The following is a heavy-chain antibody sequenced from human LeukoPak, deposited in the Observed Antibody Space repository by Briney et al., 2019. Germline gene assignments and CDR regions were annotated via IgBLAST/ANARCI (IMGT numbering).Heavy chain of an antibody. CDR1: GFTFSHYG. Sequence: GGSLRLSCAGSGFTFSHYGIYWVRQAPGKGLEWVAAIWHDGSKQLYRDAVKGRFIISRDDSKNTVFLQMNSLRAEDTAVYFCARDLSYGSGEFWGQGTLVTVSS. J-gene: IGHJ4*02. CDR2: IWHDGSKQ. CDR3: ARDLSYGSGEF. D-gene: IGHD3-10*01. V-gene: IGHV3-33*01.